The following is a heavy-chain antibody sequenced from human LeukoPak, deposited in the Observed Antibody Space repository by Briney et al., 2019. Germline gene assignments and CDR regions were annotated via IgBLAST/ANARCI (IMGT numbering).Heavy chain of an antibody. V-gene: IGHV3-21*01. Sequence: GGSLRLSCAASGFTFSSYSMNWVRQAPGEGLEWVSSISSSSSYIYYADSVKGRFTISRDNAKNSLYLQMDSLGPEDTAVYYCARDPYSGNYGNDYYYYMDVWGKGTTVTISS. CDR3: ARDPYSGNYGNDYYYYMDV. J-gene: IGHJ6*03. CDR2: ISSSSSYI. CDR1: GFTFSSYS. D-gene: IGHD1-26*01.